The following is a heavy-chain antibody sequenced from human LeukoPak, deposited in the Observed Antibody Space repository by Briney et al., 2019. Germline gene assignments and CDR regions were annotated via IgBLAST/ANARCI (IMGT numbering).Heavy chain of an antibody. CDR2: ISGSGDST. Sequence: GGSLRLSCAASGFTFSSYAMSWVRQAPGKGLEWVSAISGSGDSTYYADSVRGRFTISRDNSENTLYLRMHSLRAEDTAIYYCAKDRPNYYGNNGHYYRQNGDYWGQGTLVTVSS. D-gene: IGHD3-22*01. V-gene: IGHV3-23*01. J-gene: IGHJ4*02. CDR3: AKDRPNYYGNNGHYYRQNGDY. CDR1: GFTFSSYA.